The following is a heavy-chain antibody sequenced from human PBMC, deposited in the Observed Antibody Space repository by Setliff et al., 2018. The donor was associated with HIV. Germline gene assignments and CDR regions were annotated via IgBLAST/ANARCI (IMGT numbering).Heavy chain of an antibody. D-gene: IGHD4-17*01. J-gene: IGHJ3*02. CDR3: ARPLMTTVVSVCAFDI. CDR1: GDLIRNSYYY. CDR2: IYYSGST. Sequence: SETLSLTCDVSGDLIRNSYYYWAWIRQSPGRGLEWIGSIYYSGSTYYNPSLKSRVTISVDTSKNQFSLKLSSVTAADTAVYYCARPLMTTVVSVCAFDIWGQGTMVTVSS. V-gene: IGHV4-39*01.